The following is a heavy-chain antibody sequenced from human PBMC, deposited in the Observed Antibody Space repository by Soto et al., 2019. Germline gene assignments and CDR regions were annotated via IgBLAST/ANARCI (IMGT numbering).Heavy chain of an antibody. J-gene: IGHJ6*03. CDR1: GFTVSSKY. CDR3: ASYYGSGGNYYFFDV. CDR2: LYSAGSI. V-gene: IGHV3-66*01. Sequence: EVQAVESGGGLVQPGGSLRLSCAASGFTVSSKYMSWVRQGPGKGLGCVSVLYSAGSIHYADSVKGRFTISRDNSGTTLYLQMNSLRAEDTAVYYCASYYGSGGNYYFFDVWGKGTTVTVSS. D-gene: IGHD3-10*01.